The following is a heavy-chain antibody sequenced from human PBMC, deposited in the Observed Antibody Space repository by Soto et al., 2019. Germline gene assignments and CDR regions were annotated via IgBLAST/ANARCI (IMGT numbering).Heavy chain of an antibody. CDR1: AFTFSSYA. D-gene: IGHD2-15*01. CDR3: ARDDVLFDGCRCYGVPLYV. V-gene: IGHV3-23*01. CDR2: ISGSGGST. J-gene: IGHJ6*04. Sequence: GGSLRLSCAASAFTFSSYAMSWVRQSPGKGLECVSTISGSGGSTYYADSVKGRFTISRDTSENTVHLQMDSLRAEDTAVYYCARDDVLFDGCRCYGVPLYVCGKGTTVIVSS.